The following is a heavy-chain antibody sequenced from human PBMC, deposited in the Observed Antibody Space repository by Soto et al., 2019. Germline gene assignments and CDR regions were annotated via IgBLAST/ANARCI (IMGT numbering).Heavy chain of an antibody. CDR2: FRTSGDGGTT. CDR1: GFTFSSYS. V-gene: IGHV3-23*01. D-gene: IGHD3-10*01. Sequence: PGGSLRLSCAASGFTFSSYSMSWVRQAPGKGLEWVSGFRTSGDGGTTYYADSVKGRFTISRDNSKNMLFLQMNSLRAEDTAIYHCAKKVNSGPGSQYFDYWGQGTLVPASS. CDR3: AKKVNSGPGSQYFDY. J-gene: IGHJ4*02.